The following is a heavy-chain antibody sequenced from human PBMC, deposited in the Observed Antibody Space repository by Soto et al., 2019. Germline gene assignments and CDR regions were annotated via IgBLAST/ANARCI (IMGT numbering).Heavy chain of an antibody. D-gene: IGHD5-18*01. Sequence: SVKVSCKASGGTFSSYTISWVRQAPGQGLEWMGRIIPILGIANYAQKFQGRVTITADKSTSTAYMELSSLRSEDTAVYYCARGGHGYSYGYFPIYYGMDVWG. CDR2: IIPILGIA. CDR1: GGTFSSYT. V-gene: IGHV1-69*02. J-gene: IGHJ6*02. CDR3: ARGGHGYSYGYFPIYYGMDV.